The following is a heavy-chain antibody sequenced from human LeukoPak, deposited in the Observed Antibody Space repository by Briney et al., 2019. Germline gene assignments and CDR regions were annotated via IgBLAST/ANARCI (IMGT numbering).Heavy chain of an antibody. CDR3: ARILDNYYLRYGMDV. CDR2: INHSGST. J-gene: IGHJ6*02. D-gene: IGHD1-26*01. CDR1: GGSFSGYY. Sequence: TPSETLSLTCAVYGGSFSGYYWGWIRQPPGKGLEWIGEINHSGSTNYNPSLKSRVTISVDTSKNQFSLKLSSVTAADTAVYYCARILDNYYLRYGMDVWGQGTTVTVSS. V-gene: IGHV4-34*01.